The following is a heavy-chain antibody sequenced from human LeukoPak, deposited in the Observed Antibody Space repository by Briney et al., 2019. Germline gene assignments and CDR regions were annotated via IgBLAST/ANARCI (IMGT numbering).Heavy chain of an antibody. D-gene: IGHD2-2*02. CDR2: ISGYNGDT. CDR1: GYPFSSCG. V-gene: IGHV1-18*01. J-gene: IGHJ5*02. Sequence: ASVKVSCKTFGYPFSSCGINWVRQAPGQGLEWMGRISGYNGDTNYAQKFQGRVTITADESTSTAYMELSSLRSEDTAVYYCARDRPGRYCSTISCYSASPFDPWGQGTLVTVSS. CDR3: ARDRPGRYCSTISCYSASPFDP.